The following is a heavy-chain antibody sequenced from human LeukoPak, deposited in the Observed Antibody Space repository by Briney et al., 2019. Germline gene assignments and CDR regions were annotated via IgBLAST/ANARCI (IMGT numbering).Heavy chain of an antibody. CDR1: RFTFSSYT. D-gene: IGHD7-27*01. V-gene: IGHV3-21*04. J-gene: IGHJ4*02. CDR2: IDPSSTYI. CDR3: AREFRNWGSFDY. Sequence: GGSLRLSCSASRFTFSSYTMNWVRQAPGKGLEWVSSIDPSSTYIYYADSVKGRFTISRDNAQNTLSLQMNSLRAEDTAVYYCAREFRNWGSFDYWGQGTLVTVSS.